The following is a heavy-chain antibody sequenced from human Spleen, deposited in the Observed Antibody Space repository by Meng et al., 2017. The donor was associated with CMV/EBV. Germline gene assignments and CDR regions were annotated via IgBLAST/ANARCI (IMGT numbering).Heavy chain of an antibody. CDR3: AKAPPVTQLASATPLDY. Sequence: FTFGNYAMSWVRQAPGKGLEWVSGISAGGGSTYYADSVKGRFTIFRDNSKNTLYVQMNSLRAEDTAVYYCAKAPPVTQLASATPLDYWGQGTLVTVSS. CDR1: FTFGNYA. V-gene: IGHV3-23*01. J-gene: IGHJ4*02. CDR2: ISAGGGST. D-gene: IGHD3-3*02.